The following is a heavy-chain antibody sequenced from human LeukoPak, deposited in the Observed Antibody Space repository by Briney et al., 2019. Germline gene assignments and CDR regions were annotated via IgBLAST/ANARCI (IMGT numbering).Heavy chain of an antibody. J-gene: IGHJ4*02. CDR3: ARGYYDSSGYYFLY. CDR2: ISSSGSTI. CDR1: GFTFSNYW. Sequence: GGSLRLSCAASGFTFSNYWMSWIRQAPGKGLEWVSYISSSGSTIYYADSVKGRFTISRDNAKNSLYLQMNSLRAEDTAVYYCARGYYDSSGYYFLYWGQGTLVTVSS. D-gene: IGHD3-22*01. V-gene: IGHV3-11*01.